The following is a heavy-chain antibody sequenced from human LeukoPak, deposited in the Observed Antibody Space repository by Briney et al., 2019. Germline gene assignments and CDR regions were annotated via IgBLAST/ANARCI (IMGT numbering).Heavy chain of an antibody. Sequence: GGSLRLSCVASGFTFSSYAMHWVRQAPGKGLEWVAVISYDGSNKYYADSVKGRFTISRDNSKNTLYLQMNSLRAEDTAVYYFARDPNYYGSGTFFDYWGQGTLVTVSS. CDR3: ARDPNYYGSGTFFDY. CDR2: ISYDGSNK. J-gene: IGHJ4*02. CDR1: GFTFSSYA. D-gene: IGHD3-10*01. V-gene: IGHV3-30-3*01.